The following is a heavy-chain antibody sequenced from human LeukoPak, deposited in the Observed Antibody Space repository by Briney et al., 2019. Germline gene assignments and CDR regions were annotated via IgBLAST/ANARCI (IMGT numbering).Heavy chain of an antibody. D-gene: IGHD3-22*01. CDR1: GFSFGSYA. CDR3: ARDLYRIVVVPHYFDY. V-gene: IGHV3-30*04. CDR2: ISNDGNIQ. J-gene: IGHJ4*02. Sequence: GGSLRLSCAASGFSFGSYAMHWVRQAPGKGLEWVAVISNDGNIQYYVDSVKGRFTISRDNSKNTVYLQMNSLRAEDTAVYYCARDLYRIVVVPHYFDYWGQGTLVTVSS.